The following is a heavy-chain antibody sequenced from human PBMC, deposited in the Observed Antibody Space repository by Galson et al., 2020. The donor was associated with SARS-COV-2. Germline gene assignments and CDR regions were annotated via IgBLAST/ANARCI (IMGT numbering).Heavy chain of an antibody. V-gene: IGHV1-24*01. CDR3: ATSPAVVAAAINWFDP. Sequence: GESLKISCKVSGYTLTELSMHWVRQAPGKGLEWLGGFDPEDGETIYAQKFQGRVTMTEDTSTDTAYMELSSLRSEDTAVYYCATSPAVVAAAINWFDPWGQGTLVTVSS. J-gene: IGHJ5*02. CDR1: GYTLTELS. D-gene: IGHD6-13*01. CDR2: FDPEDGET.